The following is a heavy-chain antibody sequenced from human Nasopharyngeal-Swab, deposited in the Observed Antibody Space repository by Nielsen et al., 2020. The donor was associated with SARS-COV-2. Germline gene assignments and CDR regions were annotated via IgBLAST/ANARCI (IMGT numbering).Heavy chain of an antibody. Sequence: WVRQATGQGLEWMGGIIPIFGTANYAQKFQGRVTITADESTSTAYMELSSLRSEDTAVYYCARVRNFWNGYPNYYYYYYMDVWGKGTTVTVSS. D-gene: IGHD3-3*01. J-gene: IGHJ6*03. CDR3: ARVRNFWNGYPNYYYYYYMDV. CDR2: IIPIFGTA. V-gene: IGHV1-69*01.